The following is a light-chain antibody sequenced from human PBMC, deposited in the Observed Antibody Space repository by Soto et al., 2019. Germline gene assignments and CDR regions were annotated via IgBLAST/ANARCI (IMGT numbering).Light chain of an antibody. Sequence: DIQMTQSPTTLSASVGDRVTITCRTSQPVSTWGAWYQHKLGKAPKVIIYDASSLERGVPSRFRGRGSGIEFTLNISSLQPDDFATYYCQQSNSDSHTVGQGTKVEIK. J-gene: IGKJ1*01. CDR2: DAS. V-gene: IGKV1-5*01. CDR3: QQSNSDSHT. CDR1: QPVSTW.